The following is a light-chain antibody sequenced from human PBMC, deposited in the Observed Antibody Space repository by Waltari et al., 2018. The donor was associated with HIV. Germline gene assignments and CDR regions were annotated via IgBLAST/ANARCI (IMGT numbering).Light chain of an antibody. CDR2: DDS. CDR1: NIGSKS. CDR3: QVWDSSSDHLAV. J-gene: IGLJ7*01. Sequence: SYVLTQPPSVSVAPGQTARITCGGNNIGSKSVHWYQQKPGQAHVLVVYDDSDRPSGIPERFSGSNSGNTATLTISRVEAGDEADYYCQVWDSSSDHLAVFGGGTQLTVL. V-gene: IGLV3-21*02.